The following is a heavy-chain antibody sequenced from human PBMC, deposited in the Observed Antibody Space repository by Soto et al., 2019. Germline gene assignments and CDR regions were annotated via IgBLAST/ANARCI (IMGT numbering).Heavy chain of an antibody. CDR1: GGVFRNYA. CDR3: ARDRWGSYSFDS. V-gene: IGHV1-69*01. CDR2: IIPVFGTA. Sequence: QVQLVQSGAEVKKPGSSVKVSCKASGGVFRNYAINWVRQAPGQGLEWMGGIIPVFGTADYPQKFQGRVTITADESTTTAYMELPSLKTEDTAIYFCARDRWGSYSFDSWGQGTLVTVAS. J-gene: IGHJ5*01. D-gene: IGHD1-26*01.